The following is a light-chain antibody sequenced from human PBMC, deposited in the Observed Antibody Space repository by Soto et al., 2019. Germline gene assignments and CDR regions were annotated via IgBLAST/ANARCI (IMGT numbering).Light chain of an antibody. Sequence: IVLTQSPATLSFSPGERATLSCRASQSVSSYLAWYRQKPGQAHRLIIYDEYNRATDIQDRFSGSGSGTDFTLTIRSLEPEDFAVYYCQQRSNWPRTLGHGTKVDLK. CDR1: QSVSSY. CDR2: DEY. V-gene: IGKV3-11*01. CDR3: QQRSNWPRT. J-gene: IGKJ1*01.